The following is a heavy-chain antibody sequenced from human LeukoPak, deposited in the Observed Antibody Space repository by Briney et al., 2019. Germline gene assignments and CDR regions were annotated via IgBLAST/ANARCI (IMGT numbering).Heavy chain of an antibody. CDR3: AKGVVVVPAAIDY. J-gene: IGHJ4*02. CDR2: VSGSGGST. D-gene: IGHD2-2*01. CDR1: GFTFSSYA. Sequence: PGGSLRVSCAASGFTFSSYAMSWVRQAPGKGLEWVSAVSGSGGSTYYADSVKGRFTISRDNSKNTLYLQMNSLRAEDTAVYYCAKGVVVVPAAIDYWGQGTLVTVSS. V-gene: IGHV3-23*01.